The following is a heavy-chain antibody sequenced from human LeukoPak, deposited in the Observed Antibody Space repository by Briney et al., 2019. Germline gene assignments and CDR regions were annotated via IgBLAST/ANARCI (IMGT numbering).Heavy chain of an antibody. CDR1: GYTFTGYY. Sequence: ASVKVSCKASGYTFTGYYIYWVRQAPGQGLEWMGRINPNSGDTNYAQKFQGRVTMTRDTSISTAYMELSRLRSDDTAVYYCAKDFSYGDYSDYWGQGTLVTVPS. CDR3: AKDFSYGDYSDY. J-gene: IGHJ4*02. V-gene: IGHV1-2*06. D-gene: IGHD4-17*01. CDR2: INPNSGDT.